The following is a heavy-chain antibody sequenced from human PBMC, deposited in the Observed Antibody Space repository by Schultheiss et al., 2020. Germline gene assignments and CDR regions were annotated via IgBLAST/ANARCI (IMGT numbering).Heavy chain of an antibody. V-gene: IGHV4-31*03. CDR2: IYYSGST. J-gene: IGHJ4*02. CDR3: AKLENWNYFPN. Sequence: SQPLSLTCTVSGGSISSGGYYWSWILQHPGKGLEWIGYIYYSGSTNYNPSLKSRVTISVDTSENQFSLELRSVTAADTAVYYCAKLENWNYFPNWGQGTLVTVS. CDR1: GGSISSGGYY. D-gene: IGHD1-7*01.